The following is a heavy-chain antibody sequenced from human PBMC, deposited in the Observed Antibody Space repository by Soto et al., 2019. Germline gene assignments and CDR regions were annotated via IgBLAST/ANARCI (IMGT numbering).Heavy chain of an antibody. D-gene: IGHD2-15*01. CDR2: IRSKANNYAT. CDR1: GFTFSGSA. V-gene: IGHV3-73*02. J-gene: IGHJ6*02. Sequence: EVQLVESGGGLVQPGGSLKLSCAASGFTFSGSAVHWVRQASGKGLEWVGRIRSKANNYATAYAASVQGSFTIFRYDLKNTAYLQMNSLNTEETAVYYCTNPKVDYGMDVWGQGPTVPVS. CDR3: TNPKVDYGMDV.